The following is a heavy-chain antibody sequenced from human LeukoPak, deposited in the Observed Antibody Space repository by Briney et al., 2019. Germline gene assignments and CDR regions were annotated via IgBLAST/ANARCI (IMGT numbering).Heavy chain of an antibody. V-gene: IGHV4-4*07. D-gene: IGHD5-24*01. Sequence: SETLSLTCSVSRGSISSYYWSWIRQPAGKGLEWIGRIYAAETDFNPSLKSRLTMSIDTSKNQFSLKLRSVTAADTAVYYCARHQGWLQWEYWGQGTLVTVSS. CDR1: RGSISSYY. CDR3: ARHQGWLQWEY. J-gene: IGHJ4*02. CDR2: IYAAET.